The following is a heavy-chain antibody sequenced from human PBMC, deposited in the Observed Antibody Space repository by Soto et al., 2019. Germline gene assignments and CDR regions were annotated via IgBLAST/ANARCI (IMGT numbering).Heavy chain of an antibody. CDR1: GFSLSASGEG. J-gene: IGHJ4*02. D-gene: IGHD6-13*01. Sequence: QITLKESGPTLVKPTQTLTLTCNFSGFSLSASGEGVGWIRQPPGKALEWLAFNYWNDDKRYSASLKSRLYITRATSKNQVVLTMTNMDPVDTATYYWVHRRLGPAAPQIDYWGQGTLVTVSS. V-gene: IGHV2-5*01. CDR3: VHRRLGPAAPQIDY. CDR2: NYWNDDK.